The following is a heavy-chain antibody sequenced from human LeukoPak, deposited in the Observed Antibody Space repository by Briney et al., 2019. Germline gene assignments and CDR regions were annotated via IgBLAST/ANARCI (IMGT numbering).Heavy chain of an antibody. D-gene: IGHD6-13*01. Sequence: ASVKVSCKATGCTFTGYYMHWVRQAPGQGLEWMGWINPNSGGTNYAQKFQGWVTMTRDTSISTAYMELSRLRSDDTAVYYCARALTFRSSWYAYWGQRTLVTVSS. V-gene: IGHV1-2*04. CDR1: GCTFTGYY. CDR3: ARALTFRSSWYAY. J-gene: IGHJ4*02. CDR2: INPNSGGT.